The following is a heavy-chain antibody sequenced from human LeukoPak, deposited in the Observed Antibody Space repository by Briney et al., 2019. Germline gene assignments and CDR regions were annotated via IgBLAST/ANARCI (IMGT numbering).Heavy chain of an antibody. Sequence: SETLSLTCTVSGGSISSSSYYWGWIRQPPGKGLEWIGSIYYSGSTYYNPSLKSRVTISVDTSKNQFSLKLSSVTAADTAVYYCAIYWVRGYYFDYWGQGTLVTVSS. CDR3: AIYWVRGYYFDY. CDR1: GGSISSSSYY. CDR2: IYYSGST. J-gene: IGHJ4*02. V-gene: IGHV4-39*07. D-gene: IGHD5-12*01.